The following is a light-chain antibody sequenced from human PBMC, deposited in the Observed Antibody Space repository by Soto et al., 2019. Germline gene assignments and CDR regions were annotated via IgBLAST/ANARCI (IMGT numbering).Light chain of an antibody. V-gene: IGKV1-39*01. CDR2: GAY. CDR1: QSISTY. CDR3: QQSHSTPWT. Sequence: DILMTQSPSSLSASVGDRVTITCRASQSISTYLNWYQQKPGKAPQLLLYGAYSLESGIPSRFTGSGSGTDFTHTISSLQPEDFATYHCQQSHSTPWTFGQGTKGEVK. J-gene: IGKJ1*01.